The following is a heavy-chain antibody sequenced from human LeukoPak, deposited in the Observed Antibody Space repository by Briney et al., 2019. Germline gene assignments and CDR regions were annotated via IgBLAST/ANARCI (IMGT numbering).Heavy chain of an antibody. J-gene: IGHJ4*02. Sequence: GGSLRLAWVAAGFTFSNCWMSWVRQAAGKGLEWVGCIKIKAHGEATHYTAPVKSRFTTSRDDSQNTLYLQMNSLKTEDIAVYHCSAGVGKSDLDFWGQGTLVTVSS. CDR3: SAGVGKSDLDF. CDR1: GFTFSNCW. CDR2: IKIKAHGEAT. V-gene: IGHV3-15*01.